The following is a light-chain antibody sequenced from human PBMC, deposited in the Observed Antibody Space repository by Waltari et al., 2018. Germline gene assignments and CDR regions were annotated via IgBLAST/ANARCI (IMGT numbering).Light chain of an antibody. V-gene: IGKV1-39*01. Sequence: DIQMTQSPSSLSASVGDRVTITCRASQSISSKLNWYQQKPGKAPKLLIYAASSLQSGVPSRFSGSGSETDFTLTIGSLQPEDFATYYCQQSYSTPRVTFGPGTKVDIK. CDR3: QQSYSTPRVT. J-gene: IGKJ3*01. CDR1: QSISSK. CDR2: AAS.